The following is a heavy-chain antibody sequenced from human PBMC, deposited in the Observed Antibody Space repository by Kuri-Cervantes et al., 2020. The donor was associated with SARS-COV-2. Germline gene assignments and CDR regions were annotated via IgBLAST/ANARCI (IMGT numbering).Heavy chain of an antibody. CDR1: GDTFSSYT. Sequence: ASVKVSCKASGDTFSSYTISWVRQAPGQGLEWMGWINPNSGDTNYAEMFQGRVAMTRDTSISTAYMELSRLTSDDTAVYYCARGRFVTGEGYFDYWGQGTLVTVSS. V-gene: IGHV1-2*02. CDR3: ARGRFVTGEGYFDY. CDR2: INPNSGDT. D-gene: IGHD7-27*01. J-gene: IGHJ4*02.